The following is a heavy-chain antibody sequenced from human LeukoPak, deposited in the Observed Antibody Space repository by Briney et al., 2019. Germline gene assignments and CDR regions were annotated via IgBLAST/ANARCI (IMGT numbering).Heavy chain of an antibody. CDR2: ISGSGGST. CDR1: GFTLSSYA. J-gene: IGHJ4*02. D-gene: IGHD6-19*01. Sequence: PGGSLRLSCAASGFTLSSYATSWVRQAPGKGLEWVSAISGSGGSTYYADSVKGRFTISRDNSKNTLYLQMNSLRAEDTAVYYCAKELDSSDLYYFDHWGQGTLVTVSS. CDR3: AKELDSSDLYYFDH. V-gene: IGHV3-23*01.